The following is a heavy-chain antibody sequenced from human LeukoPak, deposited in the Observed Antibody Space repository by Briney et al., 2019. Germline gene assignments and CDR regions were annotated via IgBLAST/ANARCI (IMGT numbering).Heavy chain of an antibody. CDR1: GLIVSSNY. D-gene: IGHD3-10*01. CDR3: ARDRITMVRGVIIKLYGMDV. V-gene: IGHV3-53*01. CDR2: IYSGGGGGST. Sequence: GGSLRLSCAASGLIVSSNYMSWVRQAPRKGLEWVSVIYSGGGGGSTYYADSVKGRFTISRDNSKNTLYLQMSSLRAEDTAVYYCARDRITMVRGVIIKLYGMDVWGKGTTVTVSS. J-gene: IGHJ6*04.